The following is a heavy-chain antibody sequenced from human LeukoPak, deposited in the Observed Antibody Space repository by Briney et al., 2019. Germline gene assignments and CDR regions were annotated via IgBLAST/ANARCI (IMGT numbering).Heavy chain of an antibody. CDR3: ARGEIFGVVIPNWFDP. CDR2: ISSSSSYI. CDR1: GFTFSSYS. Sequence: PGGSLRLSCAASGFTFSSYSVNWVRQAPGKGLEWVSSISSSSSYIYYADSVKGRFTISRDNAKNSLYLQMNSLRAEDTAVYYCARGEIFGVVIPNWFDPWGQGTLVTVSS. J-gene: IGHJ5*02. D-gene: IGHD3-3*01. V-gene: IGHV3-21*01.